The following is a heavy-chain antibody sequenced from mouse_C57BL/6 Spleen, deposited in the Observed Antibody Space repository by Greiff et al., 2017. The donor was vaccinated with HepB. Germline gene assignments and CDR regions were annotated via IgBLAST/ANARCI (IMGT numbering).Heavy chain of an antibody. V-gene: IGHV1-69*01. CDR3: ARDYSNYWYFDV. CDR2: IDPSDSYT. Sequence: QVQLQQPGAELVMPGASVKLSCKASGYTFTSYWMHWVKQRPGQGLEWIGEIDPSDSYTNYNQKFKGKSTLTVDKSASTAYMQLSSLTSEDSAVYYCARDYSNYWYFDVWGTGTPVTVSS. D-gene: IGHD2-5*01. J-gene: IGHJ1*03. CDR1: GYTFTSYW.